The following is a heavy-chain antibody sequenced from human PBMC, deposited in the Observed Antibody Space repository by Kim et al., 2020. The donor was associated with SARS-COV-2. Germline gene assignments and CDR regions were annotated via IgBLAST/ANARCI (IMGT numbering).Heavy chain of an antibody. Sequence: SETLSLTCTVSGGSISSYYWSWIRQPPGKGLEWIGYIYYSGSTNYNPSLKSRVTISVDTSKNQFSLKLSSVTAADTAVYYCARDSDGRLGSWYAFMGFDYWGQGTLVTVSS. CDR2: IYYSGST. J-gene: IGHJ4*02. CDR3: ARDSDGRLGSWYAFMGFDY. D-gene: IGHD6-13*01. V-gene: IGHV4-59*01. CDR1: GGSISSYY.